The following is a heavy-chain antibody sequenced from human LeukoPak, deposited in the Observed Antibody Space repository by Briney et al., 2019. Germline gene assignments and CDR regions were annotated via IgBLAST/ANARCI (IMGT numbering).Heavy chain of an antibody. Sequence: GSSVTVSFKSSGGTFISYAISWVRQAPGQGLEWMGRIIPIFGTANYAQKFQGRVTITADKSTSTAYMELSSLRSEDTAVYYCARYSSGYSYWYFDLWGRGTLVTVSS. J-gene: IGHJ2*01. CDR2: IIPIFGTA. D-gene: IGHD6-19*01. CDR1: GGTFISYA. CDR3: ARYSSGYSYWYFDL. V-gene: IGHV1-69*06.